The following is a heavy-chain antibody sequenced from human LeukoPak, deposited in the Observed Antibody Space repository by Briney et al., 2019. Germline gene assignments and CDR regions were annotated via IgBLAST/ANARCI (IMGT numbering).Heavy chain of an antibody. J-gene: IGHJ4*02. CDR1: GGSISSYY. CDR3: ARSKPYYYDSSGYYPEYFDY. Sequence: KTSETLSLTCTVSGGSISSYYWSWIRQPPGKGLEWIGYIYYSGSTNYNPSLKSRVTISVGTSKNQFSLKLSSVTAADTAVYYCARSKPYYYDSSGYYPEYFDYWGQGTLVTVSS. CDR2: IYYSGST. D-gene: IGHD3-22*01. V-gene: IGHV4-59*08.